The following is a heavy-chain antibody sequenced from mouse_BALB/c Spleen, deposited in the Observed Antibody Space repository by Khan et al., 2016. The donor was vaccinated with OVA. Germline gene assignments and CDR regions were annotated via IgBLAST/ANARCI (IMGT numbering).Heavy chain of an antibody. V-gene: IGHV2-3*01. Sequence: QVRLQQSGPGLVAPSQSLSITCTVSGFSLTSYGVNWVRQPPGKGLEWLGVIWGDGSTNYHSALISRLSISKDTSKSQVFLKLNSLQTDDTATYYCVKQNYGTLYAMDYWGQGTAVTVSS. J-gene: IGHJ4*01. CDR2: IWGDGST. CDR1: GFSLTSYG. CDR3: VKQNYGTLYAMDY. D-gene: IGHD2-1*01.